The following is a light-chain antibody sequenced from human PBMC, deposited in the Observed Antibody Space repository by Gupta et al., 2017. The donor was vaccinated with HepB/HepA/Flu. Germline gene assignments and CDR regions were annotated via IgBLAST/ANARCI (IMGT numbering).Light chain of an antibody. V-gene: IGKV4-1*01. CDR3: QQYDSYPYT. CDR2: WAS. CDR1: QRVLYGSNNKNY. Sequence: DIVMTQSPDSLAVSLGEWATINCKSSQRVLYGSNNKNYLAWYQQKPGQPPKLLIYWASARESGVPERFSGSGSGTDFTLTISSLQAEDVAVYYCQQYDSYPYTFGQGTKLEIK. J-gene: IGKJ2*01.